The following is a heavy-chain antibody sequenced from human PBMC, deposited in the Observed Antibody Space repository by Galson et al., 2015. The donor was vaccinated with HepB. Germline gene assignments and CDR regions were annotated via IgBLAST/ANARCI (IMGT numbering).Heavy chain of an antibody. J-gene: IGHJ3*02. CDR2: IYYSGST. CDR3: ASPALYDSWVGYSFDAFDI. Sequence: WIRQPPGKGLEWIGSIYYSGSTYYNPSLKSRVTISVDTSKNQFSLKLSSVTAADTAVYYCASPALYDSWVGYSFDAFDIWGQGTMVTVSS. V-gene: IGHV4-39*01. D-gene: IGHD3-22*01.